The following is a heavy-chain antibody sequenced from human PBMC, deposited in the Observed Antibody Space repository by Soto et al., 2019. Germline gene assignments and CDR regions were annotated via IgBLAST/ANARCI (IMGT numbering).Heavy chain of an antibody. V-gene: IGHV1-69*06. CDR3: AREMASGYSRTWFDP. Sequence: QVQLMQSGAEVKKPESSVKVSCRASGGTVSNYAISWVRQAPGQGLEWMGGIVPKFGTANYAQRFRGRVTISADKSPDSVYMELSSLRSQDTAVYYCAREMASGYSRTWFDPWGQGTLVTVSS. J-gene: IGHJ5*02. CDR2: IVPKFGTA. D-gene: IGHD2-15*01. CDR1: GGTVSNYA.